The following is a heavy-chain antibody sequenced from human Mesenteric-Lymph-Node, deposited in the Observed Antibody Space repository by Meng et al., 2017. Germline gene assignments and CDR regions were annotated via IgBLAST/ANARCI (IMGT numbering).Heavy chain of an antibody. D-gene: IGHD2-21*02. J-gene: IGHJ5*01. V-gene: IGHV4-31*03. Sequence: QVRLQESGPGLVKPSQTLSLTCTVSGGSISSGGYYWSWIRQHPGKGLEWIGYIYYSGSTYYNPSLKSRVTISVDTSKNQFSLKLSSVTAADTAVYYCARDYCGGDCYSGGTRFDSWGQGTLVTVSS. CDR1: GGSISSGGYY. CDR3: ARDYCGGDCYSGGTRFDS. CDR2: IYYSGST.